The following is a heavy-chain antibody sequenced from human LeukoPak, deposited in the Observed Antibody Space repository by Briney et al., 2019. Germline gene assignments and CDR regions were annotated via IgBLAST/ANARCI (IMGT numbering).Heavy chain of an antibody. V-gene: IGHV3-74*01. J-gene: IGHJ4*02. CDR3: ARAGYYRFDY. D-gene: IGHD1-26*01. Sequence: PGGSLRLSCAASGFTFSTSWMHWVRQAPGKGLVWVSRINSDGTTINYADSVKGRFTISRDNAKDTLYLQMNSLRAEDTAVYYCARAGYYRFDYWGQGTLATVSS. CDR1: GFTFSTSW. CDR2: INSDGTTI.